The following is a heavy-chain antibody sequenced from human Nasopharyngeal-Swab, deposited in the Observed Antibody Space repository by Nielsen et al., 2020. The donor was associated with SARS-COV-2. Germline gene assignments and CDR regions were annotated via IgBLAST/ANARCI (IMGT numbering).Heavy chain of an antibody. D-gene: IGHD2-21*02. J-gene: IGHJ4*02. CDR2: INDSGNT. CDR3: ARSLCDSDCYAVGYFDY. CDR1: GGSLSSTNYY. Sequence: SETLSLTCIVSGGSLSSTNYYWGWIRQSPGKGPEWIGSINDSGNTYYNPSLKSRATMSVDTSKKYFSLKLTSVTAPDTAVYYCARSLCDSDCYAVGYFDYWGQGSLVTVSS. V-gene: IGHV4-39*02.